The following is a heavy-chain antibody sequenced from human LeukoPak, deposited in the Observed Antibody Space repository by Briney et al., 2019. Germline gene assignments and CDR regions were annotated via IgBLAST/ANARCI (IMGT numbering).Heavy chain of an antibody. D-gene: IGHD3-16*01. CDR2: INPSGGST. V-gene: IGHV1-46*01. CDR3: ARDRLGESVAFDI. CDR1: GYTFTSYY. J-gene: IGHJ3*02. Sequence: ASVKVSCKASGYTFTSYYMHWVRQAPGQGLEWMGIINPSGGSTSYAQKFQGRVTMTRDMSTSTVYMELSSLRSEDTAVCYCARDRLGESVAFDIWGQGTMVTVSS.